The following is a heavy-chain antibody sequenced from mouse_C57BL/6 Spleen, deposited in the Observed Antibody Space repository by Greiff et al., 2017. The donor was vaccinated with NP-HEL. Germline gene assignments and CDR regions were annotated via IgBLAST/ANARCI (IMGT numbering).Heavy chain of an antibody. CDR3: ARGDLDYDGYYDAMDY. CDR1: GFTFTDYY. CDR2: IRNKANGYTT. Sequence: EVKLVESGGGLVQPGGSLSLSCAASGFTFTDYYMSWVRQPPGKALEWLGFIRNKANGYTTEYSASVKGRFTISRDNSQSILYLQMNALRAEDSATYYCARGDLDYDGYYDAMDYWGQGTSVTVSS. D-gene: IGHD2-4*01. J-gene: IGHJ4*01. V-gene: IGHV7-3*01.